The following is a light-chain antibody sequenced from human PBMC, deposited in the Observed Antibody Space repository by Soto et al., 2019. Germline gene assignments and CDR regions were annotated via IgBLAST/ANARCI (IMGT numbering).Light chain of an antibody. V-gene: IGKV1-5*03. CDR1: QSVSSW. J-gene: IGKJ3*01. Sequence: DIPMTQSPSTLSASVGDRVTITCRASQSVSSWLAWYQQKPGKAPKLLIYKASNLESGVPSRFSGSGSGTEFTLTISSLQPDDFASYYCQQYSSYSRTFGPGTKVDIK. CDR3: QQYSSYSRT. CDR2: KAS.